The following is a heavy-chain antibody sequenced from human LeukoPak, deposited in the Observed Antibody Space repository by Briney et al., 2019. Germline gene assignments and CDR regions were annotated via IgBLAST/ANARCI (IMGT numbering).Heavy chain of an antibody. Sequence: ASVKVSCKASGYTFTSYYMHWVRQAPGQGLEWMGIINPSGGSTSYAQKFQGRVTMTRDTSISTAYMELSSLRSDDTAVYYCARGSRVGATFDYFDYWGRGTVVTVSS. V-gene: IGHV1-46*01. D-gene: IGHD1-26*01. J-gene: IGHJ4*02. CDR3: ARGSRVGATFDYFDY. CDR1: GYTFTSYY. CDR2: INPSGGST.